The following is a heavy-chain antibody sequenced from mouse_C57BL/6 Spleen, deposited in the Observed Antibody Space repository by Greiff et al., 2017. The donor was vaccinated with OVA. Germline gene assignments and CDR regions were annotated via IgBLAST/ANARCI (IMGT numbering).Heavy chain of an antibody. CDR1: GYSITSGYY. CDR3: ARVGLLYYAMDY. V-gene: IGHV3-6*01. CDR2: ISYDGSN. Sequence: VQLQQSGPGLVKPSQSLSLTCSVTGYSITSGYYWNWIRQFPGNKLEWMGYISYDGSNNYNPSLKNRISITRDTSKNQFFLKLNSVTTEDTATYYCARVGLLYYAMDYWGQGTSVTVSS. D-gene: IGHD2-3*01. J-gene: IGHJ4*01.